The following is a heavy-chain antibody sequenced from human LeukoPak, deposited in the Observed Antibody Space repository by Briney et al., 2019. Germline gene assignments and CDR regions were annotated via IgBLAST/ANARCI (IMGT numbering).Heavy chain of an antibody. CDR1: GFTFSSYS. D-gene: IGHD3-10*01. CDR2: ISSSSSYI. Sequence: GGSLRLSCAASGFTFSSYSMNWVRQAPGKGLEWVSSISSSSSYIYYADSVKGRFTISRDNAKNSLYLQMNSLRAEDTAVYYCARDDYGSGTAFDYWGQGTLVTVSS. CDR3: ARDDYGSGTAFDY. V-gene: IGHV3-21*01. J-gene: IGHJ4*02.